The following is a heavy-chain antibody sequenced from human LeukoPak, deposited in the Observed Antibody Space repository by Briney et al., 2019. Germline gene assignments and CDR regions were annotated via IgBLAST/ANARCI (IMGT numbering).Heavy chain of an antibody. CDR1: GGSISNYD. CDR2: IYYTGNT. CDR3: ARDGYYYGSGSYYLHY. D-gene: IGHD3-10*01. Sequence: SETLSLTCTVSGGSISNYDWNWIRQPPGKGLVWIGYIYYTGNTNYNPSLKSRVTISVDTSKNQFSLKLSSVTAADTAVYYCARDGYYYGSGSYYLHYWGQGTLVTVSS. V-gene: IGHV4-59*12. J-gene: IGHJ4*02.